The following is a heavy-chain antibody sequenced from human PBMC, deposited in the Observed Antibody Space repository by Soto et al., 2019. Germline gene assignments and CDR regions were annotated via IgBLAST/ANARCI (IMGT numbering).Heavy chain of an antibody. J-gene: IGHJ6*02. V-gene: IGHV3-30*18. Sequence: QVQVVESGGGVVQPGRSLTLSCAASGFTFYSYGMHWVRQAPGKGLEWVALISYDGSSKKYADSVKGRLTISRDNSKNTRYMQMNSLRAEDTAVYYCAKVAGRAWPPYHDGMDVWGHGTTVTVSS. CDR2: ISYDGSSK. CDR3: AKVAGRAWPPYHDGMDV. CDR1: GFTFYSYG.